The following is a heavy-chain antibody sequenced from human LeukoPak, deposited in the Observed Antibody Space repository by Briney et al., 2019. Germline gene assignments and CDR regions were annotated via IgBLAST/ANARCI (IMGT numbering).Heavy chain of an antibody. Sequence: SETLSLTCTVSGGSIRSYYWSWIRQPPGKGLEYIGYIYYSGSTNYNPSLKSRVTISLDTSWNQSSLRLSSVTAADTAIYYCARGRYTRWARIGNWFDPWGQGTLVTVSS. V-gene: IGHV4-59*01. J-gene: IGHJ5*02. D-gene: IGHD1-1*01. CDR3: ARGRYTRWARIGNWFDP. CDR1: GGSIRSYY. CDR2: IYYSGST.